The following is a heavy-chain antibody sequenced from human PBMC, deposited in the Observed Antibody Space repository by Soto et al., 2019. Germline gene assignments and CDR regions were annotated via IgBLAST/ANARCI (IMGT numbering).Heavy chain of an antibody. Sequence: SETLSLTCTVSGGSISSGDYYWSWIRQPPGKGLEWIGYTYYSGSTYYNPSLKSRVTISVDTSKNQFSLKLSAVTAADTAVYYCARVDMVRGVTGYYFDYWGQGTLVTVSS. D-gene: IGHD3-10*01. CDR2: TYYSGST. V-gene: IGHV4-30-4*01. J-gene: IGHJ4*02. CDR3: ARVDMVRGVTGYYFDY. CDR1: GGSISSGDYY.